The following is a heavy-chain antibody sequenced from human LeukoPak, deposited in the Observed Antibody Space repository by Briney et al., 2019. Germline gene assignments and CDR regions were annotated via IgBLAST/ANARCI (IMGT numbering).Heavy chain of an antibody. CDR1: GFTFSSYW. CDR3: ARDSGGSLDY. Sequence: GGSLRLSCVASGFTFSSYWMAWVRRAPGTGLEWVANVKQDESEKHNIDSVKGRFTISRDNAKNSVYLQMNSLRAEDTAVYYCARDSGGSLDYWGQGTLVSVSS. CDR2: VKQDESEK. V-gene: IGHV3-7*03. J-gene: IGHJ4*02. D-gene: IGHD2-15*01.